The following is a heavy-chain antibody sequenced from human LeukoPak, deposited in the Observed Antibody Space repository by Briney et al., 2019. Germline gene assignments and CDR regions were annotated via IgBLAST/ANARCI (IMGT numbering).Heavy chain of an antibody. CDR3: ARDNSSGWYGY. Sequence: SETLSLTCTVSGGSISSSSYYWGWIRQPPGKGLEWIGSTYYSGSTNYNPSLKSRVTISVDTSKNQFSLKLSSVTAADTAVYYCARDNSSGWYGYWGQGTLVTVSS. J-gene: IGHJ4*02. CDR2: TYYSGST. D-gene: IGHD6-19*01. V-gene: IGHV4-39*07. CDR1: GGSISSSSYY.